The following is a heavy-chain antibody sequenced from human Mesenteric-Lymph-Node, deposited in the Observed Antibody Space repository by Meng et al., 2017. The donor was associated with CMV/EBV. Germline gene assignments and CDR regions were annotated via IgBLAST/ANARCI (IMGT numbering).Heavy chain of an antibody. V-gene: IGHV4-38-2*02. Sequence: CAGHRQPPGKGLEWIGSIYYSGSTYYNPSLKSRVTISVDTSKNQFSLKLSSVTAADTAVYYCARDNDIGLGPGGIRFLEWRSRHFDLWGRGTLVTVSS. D-gene: IGHD3-3*01. CDR2: IYYSGST. J-gene: IGHJ2*01. CDR3: ARDNDIGLGPGGIRFLEWRSRHFDL.